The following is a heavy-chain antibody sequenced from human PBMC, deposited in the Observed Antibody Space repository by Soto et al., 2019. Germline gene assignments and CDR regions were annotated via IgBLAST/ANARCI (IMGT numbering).Heavy chain of an antibody. D-gene: IGHD3-3*02. CDR1: GYTFTSYG. J-gene: IGHJ5*02. CDR2: ISAYNGNT. Sequence: QVQLVQSGAEVKKPGASVKVSCKVSGYTFTSYGISWVRQAPGQGLEWMGWISAYNGNTNYAQKLQGRVTMTTDTSTSTAYMELRSLRSDDTAVYYCARAWSVHFWIGGSGFDPWGQGTLVTVSS. CDR3: ARAWSVHFWIGGSGFDP. V-gene: IGHV1-18*04.